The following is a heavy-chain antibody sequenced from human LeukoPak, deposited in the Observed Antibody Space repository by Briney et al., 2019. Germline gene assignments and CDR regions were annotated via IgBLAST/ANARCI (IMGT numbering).Heavy chain of an antibody. J-gene: IGHJ6*02. D-gene: IGHD4-17*01. CDR2: ISAYNGNT. CDR1: GYTFTSYG. CDR3: ARVDGDYARGAATLDYYYYGMDV. Sequence: ASVKVSCKASGYTFTSYGIRWVRQAPGQGLEWMGWISAYNGNTNYAQKLQGRVTMTTDTSTSTAYMELRSLRSDDTAVYYCARVDGDYARGAATLDYYYYGMDVWGQGTTVTVSS. V-gene: IGHV1-18*01.